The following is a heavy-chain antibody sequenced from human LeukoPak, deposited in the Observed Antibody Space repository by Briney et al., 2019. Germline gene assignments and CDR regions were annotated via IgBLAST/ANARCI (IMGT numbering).Heavy chain of an antibody. CDR1: GDSLNTYY. Sequence: SETLSLTCTVSGDSLNTYYWTWIRQTPGKELEWIGFVASSGTSNYNPSLKSRVSISIDTSKNQFSLALTSVTPADTAVYYCARVRRYYARSDVFDIWGQGTMVTVSS. CDR3: ARVRRYYARSDVFDI. CDR2: VASSGTS. J-gene: IGHJ3*02. V-gene: IGHV4-59*01. D-gene: IGHD3-10*01.